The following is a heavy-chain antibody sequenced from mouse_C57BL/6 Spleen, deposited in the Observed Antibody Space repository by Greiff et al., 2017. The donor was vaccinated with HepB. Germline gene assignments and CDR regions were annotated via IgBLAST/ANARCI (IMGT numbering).Heavy chain of an antibody. CDR1: GYAFSSYW. J-gene: IGHJ2*01. CDR2: IYPGDGDT. D-gene: IGHD3-2*02. V-gene: IGHV1-80*01. CDR3: ARGTAQATRDY. Sequence: QVQLKQSGAELVKPGASVKISCKASGYAFSSYWMNWVKQRPGKGLEWIGQIYPGDGDTNYNGKFKGKATLTADKSSSTAYMQLSSLTSEDSAVYFCARGTAQATRDYWGQGTTLTVSS.